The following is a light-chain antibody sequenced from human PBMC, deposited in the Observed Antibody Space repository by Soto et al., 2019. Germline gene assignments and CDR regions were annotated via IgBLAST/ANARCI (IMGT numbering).Light chain of an antibody. Sequence: QSVLTQPPSASGSPGQSVTISCTGTSSDVVAYNYVSLYQQYPGKAPKLMIYEVSKRPSGVPDRFSGSKSGKTASLTVSGFQPEDEADYYCPSYAGSDIWVFGGGTKVTVL. V-gene: IGLV2-8*01. CDR3: PSYAGSDIWV. CDR2: EVS. J-gene: IGLJ3*02. CDR1: SSDVVAYNY.